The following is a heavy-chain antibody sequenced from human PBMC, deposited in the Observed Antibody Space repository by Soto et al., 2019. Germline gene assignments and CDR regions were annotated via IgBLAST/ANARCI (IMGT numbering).Heavy chain of an antibody. V-gene: IGHV2-26*01. Sequence: SGPTLVNPTETLTLTCTVSGFSLSNARMGVSWIRQPPGKALEWLAHIVSNDEKSYSTSLKSRLTISKDTSKSQVVLTMTNMDPVDTATYYCARIWDIDTYYYDSSGPGGAFDIWGQGTMVTVSS. CDR3: ARIWDIDTYYYDSSGPGGAFDI. CDR1: GFSLSNARMG. J-gene: IGHJ3*02. CDR2: IVSNDEK. D-gene: IGHD3-22*01.